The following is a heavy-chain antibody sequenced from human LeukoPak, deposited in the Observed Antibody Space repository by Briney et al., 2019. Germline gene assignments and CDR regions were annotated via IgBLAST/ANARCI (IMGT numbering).Heavy chain of an antibody. Sequence: GRSLRLSCAASGFTFSSYGMHWVRQAPGKGLEWVAVISYDGSNKYYADSVKGRFTISRDNSKNTLYLQMNSLRAEDTAVYYWAKEEIVCFYGSGSYGAFDYWGQGTLVTVSS. CDR3: AKEEIVCFYGSGSYGAFDY. D-gene: IGHD3-10*01. V-gene: IGHV3-30*18. CDR1: GFTFSSYG. CDR2: ISYDGSNK. J-gene: IGHJ4*02.